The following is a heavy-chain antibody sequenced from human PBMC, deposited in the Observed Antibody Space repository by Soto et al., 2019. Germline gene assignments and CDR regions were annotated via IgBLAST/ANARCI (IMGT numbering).Heavy chain of an antibody. V-gene: IGHV1-18*01. CDR2: ISAHNGNT. D-gene: IGHD1-1*01. J-gene: IGHJ4*02. CDR1: GYDFTTYG. Sequence: QVHLVQSGAEVKKPGASVKVSCKGSGYDFTTYGITWVRQAPGQGLEWMAWISAHNGNTDYAQKLQGRVTVTRDTSTSTAYMELRSLRSDDTAMYYCARRRYGDYWGQGALVTVSS. CDR3: ARRRYGDY.